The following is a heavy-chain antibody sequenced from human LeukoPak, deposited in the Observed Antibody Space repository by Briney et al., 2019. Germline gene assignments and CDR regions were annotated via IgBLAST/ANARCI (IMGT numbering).Heavy chain of an antibody. CDR1: GFTFSSYA. Sequence: PGGSLRLSCAASGFTFSSYAMHWVRQAPGKGLEWVAVISYDGSNKYYADSVKGRFTISRDNSKNTLYLQMNSLRAEDTAVYYCARGGPYFDYWGQGTLVTVSS. CDR2: ISYDGSNK. CDR3: ARGGPYFDY. V-gene: IGHV3-30-3*01. J-gene: IGHJ4*02.